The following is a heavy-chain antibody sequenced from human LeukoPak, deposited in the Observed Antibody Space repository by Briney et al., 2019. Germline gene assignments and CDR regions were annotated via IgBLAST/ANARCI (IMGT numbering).Heavy chain of an antibody. CDR3: AKGESHPKYYFDY. J-gene: IGHJ4*02. CDR1: GFTFSTYA. V-gene: IGHV3-23*01. D-gene: IGHD3-10*01. Sequence: GGSLRLSCAASGFTFSTYAMRWVRQAPGKGLEWVSSISGSDGSKYYADSVKGRFTISRDNSKNTLYLQMNSLRAEDRAVYYCAKGESHPKYYFDYWGQGTLVTVSS. CDR2: ISGSDGSK.